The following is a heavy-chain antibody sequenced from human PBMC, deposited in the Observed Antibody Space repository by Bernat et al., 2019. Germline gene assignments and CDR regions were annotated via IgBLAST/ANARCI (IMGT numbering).Heavy chain of an antibody. CDR1: GFTLSSYW. Sequence: EVQLVESGGGLVQPGGSLRLSCAATGFTLSSYWMYWVRQAPGKGLVLVSRINSDGSGTTYADSVRGRFTVSRDNAKNTLFLQMNSLRAEDTAVYYCVKDTDYWGQGTLVTVSS. V-gene: IGHV3-74*01. J-gene: IGHJ4*02. CDR2: INSDGSGT. CDR3: VKDTDY.